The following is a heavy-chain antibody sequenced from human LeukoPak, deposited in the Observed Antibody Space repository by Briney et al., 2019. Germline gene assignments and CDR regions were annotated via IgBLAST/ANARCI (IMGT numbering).Heavy chain of an antibody. J-gene: IGHJ4*02. CDR3: ARADYGDYGVDF. Sequence: GGSLRLSCAASGFAFSSSNLNWFRQAPGKGLEWVSPITSDAYIYYADSLKGRFSISRDNAKNSVFLQMISLRAEDTAVYYCARADYGDYGVDFWGQGTLVTVSS. CDR1: GFAFSSSN. CDR2: ITSDAYI. V-gene: IGHV3-21*01. D-gene: IGHD4-17*01.